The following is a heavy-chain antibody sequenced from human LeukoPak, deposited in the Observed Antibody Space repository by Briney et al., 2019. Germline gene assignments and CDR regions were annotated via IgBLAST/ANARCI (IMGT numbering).Heavy chain of an antibody. CDR1: GGTFSSYA. CDR3: ARGGSWQQLACDY. J-gene: IGHJ4*02. Sequence: SVKVSCKASGGTFSSYAISWVRQAPGQGLEWMGGIIPIFGTANYAQKFQGRVTITADESTSTAYMELSSPRSEDTAVYYCARGGSWQQLACDYWGQGTLVTVSS. V-gene: IGHV1-69*13. D-gene: IGHD6-13*01. CDR2: IIPIFGTA.